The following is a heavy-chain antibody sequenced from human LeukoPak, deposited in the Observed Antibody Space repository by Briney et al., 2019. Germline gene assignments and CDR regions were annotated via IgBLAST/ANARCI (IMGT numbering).Heavy chain of an antibody. D-gene: IGHD6-19*01. CDR1: GLTVSNAW. CDR2: IKSKTDGGTT. V-gene: IGHV3-15*01. Sequence: PGGSLRLSCAASGLTVSNAWMSWVRQAPGKGLEWVGRIKSKTDGGTTDYAAPVKGRFTISRDDSKNTLYLQMNSLKTEDTAVYYCTTVGSSGWYAHSPGSFDYWGQGTLVTVSS. J-gene: IGHJ4*02. CDR3: TTVGSSGWYAHSPGSFDY.